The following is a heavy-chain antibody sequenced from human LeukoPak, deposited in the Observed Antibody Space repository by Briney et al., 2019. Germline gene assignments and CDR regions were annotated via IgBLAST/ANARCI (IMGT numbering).Heavy chain of an antibody. J-gene: IGHJ4*02. D-gene: IGHD3-22*01. CDR1: GFTVSSNY. CDR2: INSGITR. Sequence: GGSLRLSCAASGFTVSSNYMNWVRQAPGKGLEWVSFINSGITRYYADSVKGRFSIFRDNSKNTVFLQMNSLRAYDTAVYYCAASHQYYYDGSGWRYYFDYWGQGTLVTVSS. CDR3: AASHQYYYDGSGWRYYFDY. V-gene: IGHV3-66*01.